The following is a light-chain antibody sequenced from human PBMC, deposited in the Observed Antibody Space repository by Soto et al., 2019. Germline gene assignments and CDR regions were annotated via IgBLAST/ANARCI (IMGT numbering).Light chain of an antibody. CDR3: QQYNNWPLYT. Sequence: EIVMTQSPATLSVSPGERATLSCRASQSVSSNLAWYQQKPGQAPRLLIYGASTRATGIPARFSGSGSGTEFTLTISSLQSEDFAVYYGQQYNNWPLYTFGKGTKLEIK. CDR2: GAS. V-gene: IGKV3-15*01. CDR1: QSVSSN. J-gene: IGKJ2*01.